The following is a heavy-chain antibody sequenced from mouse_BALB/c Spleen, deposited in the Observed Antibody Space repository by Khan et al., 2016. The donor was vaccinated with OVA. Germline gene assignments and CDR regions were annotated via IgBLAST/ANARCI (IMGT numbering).Heavy chain of an antibody. V-gene: IGHV2-6-1*01. Sequence: QVQLKESGPALVAPSQSLSITCTISGFSLTDYGVHWVRQPPGKGLEWLVVIWSDGSTTYNSALKSRLSIGKDNSKSQGFLKMNNQQTEDTAVYYCARQPYYHYYVMDYWGQGTSVTVSS. CDR3: ARQPYYHYYVMDY. CDR1: GFSLTDYG. CDR2: IWSDGST. D-gene: IGHD2-10*01. J-gene: IGHJ4*01.